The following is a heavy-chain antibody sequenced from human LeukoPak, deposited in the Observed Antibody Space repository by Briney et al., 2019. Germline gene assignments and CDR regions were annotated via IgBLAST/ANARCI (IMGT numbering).Heavy chain of an antibody. J-gene: IGHJ4*02. CDR1: GGSISSYY. Sequence: SETLSLTCTVSGGSISSYYWSWIRQPPGKGLEWIGEINHSGSTNYNPSLKSRVTISVDTSKNQFSLKLSSVTAADTAVYYCARFAPRVVPSYGYCVFDYWGQGTLVTVSS. D-gene: IGHD5-18*01. V-gene: IGHV4-34*01. CDR3: ARFAPRVVPSYGYCVFDY. CDR2: INHSGST.